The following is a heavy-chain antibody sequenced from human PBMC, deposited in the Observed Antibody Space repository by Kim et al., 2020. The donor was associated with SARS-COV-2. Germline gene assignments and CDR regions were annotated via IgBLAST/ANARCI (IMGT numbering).Heavy chain of an antibody. CDR1: GFTFSSYD. D-gene: IGHD3-10*01. V-gene: IGHV3-13*04. J-gene: IGHJ6*02. Sequence: GGSLRLSCAASGFTFSSYDMHWVRQATGKGLEWVSAIGTAGDTYYPGSVKGRFTISRENAKNSLYLQMNSLRAGDTAVYYCARGKITMVRGVMTSHPNDYGMDVWGQGTTVTVSS. CDR2: IGTAGDT. CDR3: ARGKITMVRGVMTSHPNDYGMDV.